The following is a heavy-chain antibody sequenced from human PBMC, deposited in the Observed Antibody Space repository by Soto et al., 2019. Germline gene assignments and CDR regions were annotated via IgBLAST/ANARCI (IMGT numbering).Heavy chain of an antibody. Sequence: PSETLSLTCTVSGGSISSSSYYWGWIRQPPGKGLEWIGSIYYSGSTYYNPSLKSRVTISVDTSKNQFSLKLSSVTAADTAVYYCARRDIVVVVAATPGFDYWGQGTLVT. J-gene: IGHJ4*02. CDR3: ARRDIVVVVAATPGFDY. D-gene: IGHD2-15*01. CDR1: GGSISSSSYY. V-gene: IGHV4-39*01. CDR2: IYYSGST.